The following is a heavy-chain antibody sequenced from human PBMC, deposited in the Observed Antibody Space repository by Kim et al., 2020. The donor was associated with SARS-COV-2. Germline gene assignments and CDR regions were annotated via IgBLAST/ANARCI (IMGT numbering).Heavy chain of an antibody. CDR3: AREGTDYDFWSGYYTDDAFDI. Sequence: SQTLSLTCAISGDSVSSNSAAWNWIRQSPSRGLEWLGRTYYRSKWYNDYAVSVKSRITINPDTSKNQFSLQLNSVTPEDTAVYYCAREGTDYDFWSGYYTDDAFDIWGQGTMVTVSS. CDR2: TYYRSKWYN. J-gene: IGHJ3*02. V-gene: IGHV6-1*01. CDR1: GDSVSSNSAA. D-gene: IGHD3-3*01.